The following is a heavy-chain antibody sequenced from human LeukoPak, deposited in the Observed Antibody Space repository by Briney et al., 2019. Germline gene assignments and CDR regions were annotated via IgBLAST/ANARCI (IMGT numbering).Heavy chain of an antibody. D-gene: IGHD6-25*01. CDR3: ARQGVDSSGWYYYLSAMDV. CDR1: GYTFTNYA. V-gene: IGHV7-4-1*02. CDR2: INTNTGNP. J-gene: IGHJ6*02. Sequence: ASVKVSCKASGYTFTNYAMNWVRQAPGQGLEWMGWINTNTGNPTYAQGFTERFDFSLDTSVSTAYLQISSVKAEDAAVYYCARQGVDSSGWYYYLSAMDVWGQGTTVTVSS.